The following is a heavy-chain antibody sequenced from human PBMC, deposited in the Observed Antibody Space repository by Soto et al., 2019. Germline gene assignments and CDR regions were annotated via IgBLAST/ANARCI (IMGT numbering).Heavy chain of an antibody. Sequence: AASVKVSCKASGYTFTNFEINWVRQATGQGPEWMGWTNTKTTNTDYAQKFQGRVTMTSSASIGTAFMELSSLRYEDTAVYYCTRGRSGGPWGQGTTVTVSS. CDR2: TNTKTTNT. CDR1: GYTFTNFE. J-gene: IGHJ6*02. V-gene: IGHV1-8*02. D-gene: IGHD2-15*01. CDR3: TRGRSGGP.